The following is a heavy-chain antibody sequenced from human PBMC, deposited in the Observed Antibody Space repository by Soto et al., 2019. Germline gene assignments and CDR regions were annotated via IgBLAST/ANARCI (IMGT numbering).Heavy chain of an antibody. V-gene: IGHV1-18*01. CDR1: GYTFTSYG. CDR2: ISAYNGNT. J-gene: IGHJ6*02. D-gene: IGHD1-26*01. CDR3: AREGAGATLYYYGMDV. Sequence: QVQLVQSGAEVKKPGASVKVSCKASGYTFTSYGISWVRQAPGQGLEWMGWISAYNGNTTYAQKLRGRVTMTTDTSTGTAYRELRSLRSDDTAVYYCAREGAGATLYYYGMDVWGQGTTVTVSS.